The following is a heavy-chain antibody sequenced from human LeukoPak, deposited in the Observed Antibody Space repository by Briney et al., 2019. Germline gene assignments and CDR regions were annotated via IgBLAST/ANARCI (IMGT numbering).Heavy chain of an antibody. CDR1: GFTFSSYA. Sequence: PGGSLRLSCAASGFTFSSYAMSWVRQAPGKGLEWVSAISGSGGSTYYADSVKGRFTISRDNSKNTPYLQMNSLRAEDTAVYYCAKDGYYVSNQADYWGQGTLVTVSS. CDR3: AKDGYYVSNQADY. J-gene: IGHJ4*02. D-gene: IGHD3-10*02. V-gene: IGHV3-23*01. CDR2: ISGSGGST.